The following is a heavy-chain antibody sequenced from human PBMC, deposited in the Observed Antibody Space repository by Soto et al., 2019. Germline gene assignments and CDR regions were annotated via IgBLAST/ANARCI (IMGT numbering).Heavy chain of an antibody. J-gene: IGHJ6*03. CDR2: ISAYNGNT. V-gene: IGHV1-18*01. CDR3: ARDRGVAPPVAGNTHYYYYMDV. CDR1: GYSFTNYG. Sequence: QDQLVQSGVEVKKPGASVKVSCKASGYSFTNYGITWVRQAPGQGFEWMGWISAYNGNTNHAQKFQGRVTLTTDPSTSTAYLELRSLRSDATAVYYCARDRGVAPPVAGNTHYYYYMDVWGKGTTVTVSS. D-gene: IGHD6-19*01.